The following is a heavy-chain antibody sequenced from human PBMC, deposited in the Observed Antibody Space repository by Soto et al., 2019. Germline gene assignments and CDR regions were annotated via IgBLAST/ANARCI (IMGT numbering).Heavy chain of an antibody. J-gene: IGHJ4*02. D-gene: IGHD2-2*01. V-gene: IGHV3-23*01. CDR2: ISSSSSSYI. CDR3: AKCTSTSCHLGSDY. Sequence: GSLRLSCGTSGFSFVNYGMGWVRQAPGKGLEWVSGISSSSSSYIYYADSVKGRFTISRDNSKSALYLQMNSLRPEDAAVYYCAKCTSTSCHLGSDYWGQGTLVTVSS. CDR1: GFSFVNYG.